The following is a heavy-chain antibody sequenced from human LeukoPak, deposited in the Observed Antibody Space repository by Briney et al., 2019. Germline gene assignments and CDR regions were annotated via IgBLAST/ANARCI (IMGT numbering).Heavy chain of an antibody. CDR3: ATLNRRPAPGAFDI. J-gene: IGHJ3*02. CDR2: IYPGDSDT. CDR1: GYSFTSYW. D-gene: IGHD2-15*01. Sequence: GESLKISCKGSGYSFTSYWIGWVRQMPGKGLEWMGIIYPGDSDTRYSPSFQGQVTNSADKCISTAYLQLSSLKASDTAMYYCATLNRRPAPGAFDIWGQGTMVTVSS. V-gene: IGHV5-51*01.